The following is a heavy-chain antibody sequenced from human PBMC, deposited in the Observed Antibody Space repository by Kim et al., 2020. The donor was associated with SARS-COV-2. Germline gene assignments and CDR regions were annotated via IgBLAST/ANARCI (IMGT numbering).Heavy chain of an antibody. Sequence: GGSLRLSCAASGFTFSSYAMSWVRQAPGKGLEWVSAISGSGGSTYYADSVKGRFTISRDNSKNTLYLQMNSLRAEDTAVYYCAKDSLEGYYPFYYFDYWGQGTLVTVSS. J-gene: IGHJ4*02. CDR3: AKDSLEGYYPFYYFDY. V-gene: IGHV3-23*01. CDR1: GFTFSSYA. D-gene: IGHD3-22*01. CDR2: ISGSGGST.